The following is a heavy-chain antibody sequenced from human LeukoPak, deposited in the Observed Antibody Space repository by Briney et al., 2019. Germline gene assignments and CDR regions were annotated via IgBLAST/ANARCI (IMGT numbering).Heavy chain of an antibody. J-gene: IGHJ4*02. CDR1: GYYFVTYP. Sequence: GASVKVSCKASGYYFVTYPINWVRQGPGQGLEGMGWINTNTGNTRYAQGFTGRSVFSVDTSVSTAYLQISGLKADDTALYFCARATGWNDEVPLYWGQGTLVTVSS. CDR3: ARATGWNDEVPLY. CDR2: INTNTGNT. V-gene: IGHV7-4-1*02. D-gene: IGHD1-1*01.